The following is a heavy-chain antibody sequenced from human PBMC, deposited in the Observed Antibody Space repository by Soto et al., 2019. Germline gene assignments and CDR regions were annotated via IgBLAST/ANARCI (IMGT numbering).Heavy chain of an antibody. V-gene: IGHV1-69*01. J-gene: IGHJ3*02. CDR1: GGTFSSYA. D-gene: IGHD3-3*01. CDR2: IIPIFGTA. CDR3: TRATTKRFLEWLLYDDAFDI. Sequence: QVQLVQSGAEVKKPGSSVKVSCKASGGTFSSYAISWVRQAPGQWLEWMGGIIPIFGTANYAQKFQGRVRITADESTSTAYMELSSLKSEDTAVYYCTRATTKRFLEWLLYDDAFDIWGQGTMVTVSS.